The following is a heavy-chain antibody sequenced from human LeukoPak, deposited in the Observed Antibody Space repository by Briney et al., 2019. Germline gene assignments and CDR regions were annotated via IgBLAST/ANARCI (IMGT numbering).Heavy chain of an antibody. J-gene: IGHJ4*02. D-gene: IGHD3-10*01. V-gene: IGHV3-30-3*01. CDR2: ISYDGSNK. CDR1: GFTFSNYA. Sequence: PGGSLRLSCAASGFTFSNYAMHWVRQAPGKGLEWVAAISYDGSNKYYADSVKGRFPISRDNSKNTLYLQMNSLRAEDTAVYYCARELIYGSGSFDYWGQGTLVTVSS. CDR3: ARELIYGSGSFDY.